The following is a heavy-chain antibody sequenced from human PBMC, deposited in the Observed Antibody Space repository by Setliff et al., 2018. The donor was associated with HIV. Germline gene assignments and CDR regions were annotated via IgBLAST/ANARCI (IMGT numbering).Heavy chain of an antibody. CDR1: GYTFTTYP. CDR3: ATFLRFLDWLPVTY. J-gene: IGHJ4*02. D-gene: IGHD3-3*01. V-gene: IGHV1-3*01. CDR2: IDVGSGYT. Sequence: ASVKVSCKASGYTFTTYPIHWVRQAPGQRLEWVAWIDVGSGYTRYLQKFQGRLTITRDASSSTAYMELSSLTSEDTAVYYCATFLRFLDWLPVTYWGQGTLVTVSS.